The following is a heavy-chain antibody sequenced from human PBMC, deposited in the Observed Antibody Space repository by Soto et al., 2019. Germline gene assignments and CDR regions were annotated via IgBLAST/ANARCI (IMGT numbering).Heavy chain of an antibody. CDR2: INAGNGNT. D-gene: IGHD3-22*01. J-gene: IGHJ4*02. Sequence: GASVKVSCKASGYTLTSYAMHWVRQAPGQRLEWMGWINAGNGNTKYSQKFQGRVTITRDTSASTAYMELSSLRSEDTAVYYCARGYYYDSSGYYKRLNFDYWGQGTLVTVSS. CDR1: GYTLTSYA. CDR3: ARGYYYDSSGYYKRLNFDY. V-gene: IGHV1-3*01.